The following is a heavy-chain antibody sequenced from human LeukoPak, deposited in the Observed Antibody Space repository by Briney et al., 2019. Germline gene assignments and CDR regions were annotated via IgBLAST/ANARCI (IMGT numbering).Heavy chain of an antibody. CDR1: GLTVSSY. V-gene: IGHV3-66*04. CDR3: ARPPYGGVDY. J-gene: IGHJ4*02. CDR2: IYSGGSI. Sequence: GGSLRLSCAASGLTVSSYMSWVRQAPGKGLEWVSVIYSGGSIYYADSVKGRFTIARDKSKNTLYLQMNSLRAEDTAVYYCARPPYGGVDYWGQGTLVTVSS. D-gene: IGHD4-23*01.